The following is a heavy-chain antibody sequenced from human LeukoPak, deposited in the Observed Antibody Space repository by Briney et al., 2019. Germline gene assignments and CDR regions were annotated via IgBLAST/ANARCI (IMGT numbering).Heavy chain of an antibody. CDR3: AREGYSYGFDY. J-gene: IGHJ4*02. Sequence: SQTLSLTCTVSGGSISSGSYYWSWIRQPAGKGLEWIGRIYTSGSTNYNPSLKSRVTISVDASKNQFSLKLSSVTAADTAVYYCAREGYSYGFDYWGQGTLVTVSS. V-gene: IGHV4-61*02. CDR2: IYTSGST. D-gene: IGHD5-18*01. CDR1: GGSISSGSYY.